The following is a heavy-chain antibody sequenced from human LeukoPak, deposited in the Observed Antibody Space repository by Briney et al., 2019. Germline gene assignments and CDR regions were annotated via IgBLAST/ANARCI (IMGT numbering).Heavy chain of an antibody. CDR1: GFTFSIYG. CDR2: ISDNGGNT. J-gene: IGHJ4*02. D-gene: IGHD4-17*01. CDR3: ARVGGENYFDY. Sequence: GGSLRLSCAASGFTFSIYGMGWVRQAPGKGLEWVSSISDNGGNTYYADSAKGRFTISRDNSKNTLILQMGSLRAEDMAVYYCARVGGENYFDYWGQGTLVTVSS. V-gene: IGHV3-23*01.